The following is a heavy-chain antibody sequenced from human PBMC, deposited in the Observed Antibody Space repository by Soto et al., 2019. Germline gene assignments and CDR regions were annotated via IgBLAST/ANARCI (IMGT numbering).Heavy chain of an antibody. CDR1: GYTFTSYD. D-gene: IGHD3-3*01. CDR2: MNPNSGNT. V-gene: IGHV1-8*01. J-gene: IGHJ6*02. Sequence: ASVKFSCKASGYTFTSYDINWVRQATGQGLEWMGWMNPNSGNTGYAQKFQGRVTMTRNTSISTAYMELSSLRSEDTAVYYCARRLSYYDFWSGYYYYYGLDVWGQGTTVTVSS. CDR3: ARRLSYYDFWSGYYYYYGLDV.